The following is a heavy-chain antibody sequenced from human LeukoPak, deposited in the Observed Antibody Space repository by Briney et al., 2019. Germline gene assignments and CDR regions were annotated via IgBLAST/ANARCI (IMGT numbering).Heavy chain of an antibody. D-gene: IGHD5-24*01. CDR2: IYTSGST. Sequence: SETLSLTCTVSGGPISSYYWSWIRQPAGKGLEWIGRIYTSGSTNYNPSLKSRVTMSVDTSKNQFSLKLSSVTAADTAVYYCARDQMGGDGPKRWNWFDPWGQGTLVTVSS. V-gene: IGHV4-4*07. CDR1: GGPISSYY. J-gene: IGHJ5*02. CDR3: ARDQMGGDGPKRWNWFDP.